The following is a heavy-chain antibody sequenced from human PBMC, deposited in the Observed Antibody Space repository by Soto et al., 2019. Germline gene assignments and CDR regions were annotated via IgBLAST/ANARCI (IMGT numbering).Heavy chain of an antibody. Sequence: EVQLVESGGGLVQPGGSLRLSCAASGFTFSSYWMHWVRQAPGKGLVWVSRIKTDGSIISYADSVMGRFTISRDNAKNTLYLQMNSLRAEDTAVYYCARVSNGDWYFDSWGQGTLVTISA. V-gene: IGHV3-74*01. J-gene: IGHJ4*02. CDR3: ARVSNGDWYFDS. CDR2: IKTDGSII. CDR1: GFTFSSYW. D-gene: IGHD4-17*01.